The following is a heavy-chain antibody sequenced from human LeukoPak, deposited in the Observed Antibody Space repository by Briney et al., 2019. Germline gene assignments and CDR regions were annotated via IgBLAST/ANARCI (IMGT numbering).Heavy chain of an antibody. CDR2: IYYSGST. CDR3: ARGGIAAFHFDY. J-gene: IGHJ4*02. V-gene: IGHV4-59*01. Sequence: SETLSLTCTVSGGSISTYYWSWIRQPPGKGLEWIGYIYYSGSTNYNPSLKSRVTMPVDTSKNQFSLKLSSVTAADTAVYYCARGGIAAFHFDYWGQGTLVTVSS. CDR1: GGSISTYY. D-gene: IGHD6-13*01.